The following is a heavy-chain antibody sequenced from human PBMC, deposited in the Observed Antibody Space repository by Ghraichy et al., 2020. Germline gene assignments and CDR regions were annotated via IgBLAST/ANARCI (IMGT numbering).Heavy chain of an antibody. V-gene: IGHV4-34*01. D-gene: IGHD3-3*01. CDR3: ARGRFVYDFWSGYSKDYFDY. Sequence: SETLSLTCAVYGGSFSGYYWSWIRQPPGKGLEWIGEINHSGSTNYNPSLKSRVTISVDTSKNQFSLKLSSVTAADTAVYYCARGRFVYDFWSGYSKDYFDYWGQGTLVTVSS. CDR2: INHSGST. J-gene: IGHJ4*02. CDR1: GGSFSGYY.